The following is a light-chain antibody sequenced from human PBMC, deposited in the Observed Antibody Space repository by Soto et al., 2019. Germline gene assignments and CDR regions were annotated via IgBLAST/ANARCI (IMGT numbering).Light chain of an antibody. Sequence: EIVMTQSPVTLSVSPGERATLSCRASQTVLTNLAWYQQKPGQAPRLLIYDASNRATGIPARFSGSGSGTDFTLTISSLEPEDFAVYYCQQRSNWLLTFGGGTKVDIK. CDR2: DAS. V-gene: IGKV3-11*01. CDR3: QQRSNWLLT. CDR1: QTVLTN. J-gene: IGKJ4*01.